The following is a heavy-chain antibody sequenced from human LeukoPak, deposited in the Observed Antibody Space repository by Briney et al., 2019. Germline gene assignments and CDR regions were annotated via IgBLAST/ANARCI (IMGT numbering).Heavy chain of an antibody. CDR3: ATRGSDFWSGFDY. D-gene: IGHD3-3*01. V-gene: IGHV1-24*01. Sequence: GASVPVTCKLSGNTLRELPIQWVRQAGGKGLEWMAGFDPENAEIVYAQKFQGRVTMTEDTSTNTAYMELTSLTSDDTALYYCATRGSDFWSGFDYWGQGTLVTVSS. CDR1: GNTLRELP. J-gene: IGHJ4*02. CDR2: FDPENAEI.